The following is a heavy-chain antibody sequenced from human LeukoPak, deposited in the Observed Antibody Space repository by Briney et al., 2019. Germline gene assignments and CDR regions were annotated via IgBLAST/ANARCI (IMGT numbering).Heavy chain of an antibody. D-gene: IGHD6-13*01. CDR1: GFTFSSYA. CDR2: ISYDGSNK. V-gene: IGHV3-30*04. CDR3: AKVGAAAGTGDY. J-gene: IGHJ4*02. Sequence: GRSLRLSCAASGFTFSSYAMHWVRQAPGKGLEWVAVISYDGSNKYYADSVKGRFTISRDNSKNTLYLQMNSLRAEDTAVYYCAKVGAAAGTGDYWGQGTLVTVSS.